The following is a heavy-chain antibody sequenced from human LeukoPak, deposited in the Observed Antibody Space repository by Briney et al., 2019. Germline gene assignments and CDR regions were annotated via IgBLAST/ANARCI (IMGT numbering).Heavy chain of an antibody. CDR2: ISSNGGST. V-gene: IGHV3-64D*06. CDR1: GFTFSSYA. CDR3: VKGIVVVTARAFDY. J-gene: IGHJ4*02. Sequence: GGSLRLSCSASGFTFSSYAMHWVRQAPGKGLEYVSAISSNGGSTYYADSVKGRFTISRDNSKNTLYLQMSSPRPEDTAVYYCVKGIVVVTARAFDYWGQGTLVTVSS. D-gene: IGHD2-21*02.